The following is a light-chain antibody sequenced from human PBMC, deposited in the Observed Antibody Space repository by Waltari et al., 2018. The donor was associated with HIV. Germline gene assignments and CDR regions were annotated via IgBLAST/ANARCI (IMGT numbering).Light chain of an antibody. CDR2: EDT. CDR1: GRNIASYY. V-gene: IGLV6-57*03. Sequence: NFILTQPHSVSESPGKTVTISCTRSGRNIASYYFHWYQQRPDSAPTTVIYEDTKRPSGVPDRFSGSIDSSSNSASLTISGLQTDDEADYYCQSYYLNIVVFGGGTKLTVL. J-gene: IGLJ2*01. CDR3: QSYYLNIVV.